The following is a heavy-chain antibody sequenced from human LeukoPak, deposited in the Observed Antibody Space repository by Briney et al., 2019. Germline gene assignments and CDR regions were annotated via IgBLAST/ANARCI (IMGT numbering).Heavy chain of an antibody. CDR2: INHSGST. CDR1: GGSFSGYY. D-gene: IGHD6-19*01. CDR3: ARQPSYSSGWYAHY. V-gene: IGHV4-34*01. J-gene: IGHJ4*02. Sequence: PSETLSLTCAVYGGSFSGYYWSWIRQPPGKGLEWIGEINHSGSTNCNPSLKSRVTISVDTSKNQFSLKLSSVTAADTAVYYCARQPSYSSGWYAHYWGQGTLVTVSS.